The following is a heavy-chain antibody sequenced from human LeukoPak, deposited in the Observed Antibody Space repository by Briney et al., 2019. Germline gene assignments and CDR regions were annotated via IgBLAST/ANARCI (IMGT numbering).Heavy chain of an antibody. V-gene: IGHV3-30-3*01. D-gene: IGHD6-19*01. CDR3: ASEPGYSSGWYYFDY. CDR2: VSYDGSNK. CDR1: GFTFSSYA. Sequence: GGSLRLSCAASGFTFSSYAMHWVRQAPGKGLEWVAVVSYDGSNKYYADSVKGRFTISRDNSKNTLYLQMNSLRAEDTAVYYCASEPGYSSGWYYFDYWGQGTLVTVSS. J-gene: IGHJ4*02.